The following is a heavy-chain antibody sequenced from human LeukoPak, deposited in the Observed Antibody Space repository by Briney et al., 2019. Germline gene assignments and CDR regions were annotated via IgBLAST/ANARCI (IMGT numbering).Heavy chain of an antibody. J-gene: IGHJ3*02. CDR2: ISWNSGSI. CDR1: EFTFDDIA. D-gene: IGHD2-2*02. CDR3: AKDIRRLYSESAFDI. Sequence: GGSLNPPCQPLEFTFDDIAMTWVRKAPGKALDGAPGISWNSGSIGYADSVKGRLTISRDNAKNSLYLQMNSLRAEDMALYYCAKDIRRLYSESAFDIWGQGTMVTVSS. V-gene: IGHV3-9*03.